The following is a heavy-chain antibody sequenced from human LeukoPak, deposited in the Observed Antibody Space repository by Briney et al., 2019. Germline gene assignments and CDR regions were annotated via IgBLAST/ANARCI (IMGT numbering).Heavy chain of an antibody. V-gene: IGHV4-30-2*01. CDR2: IYHSGSI. CDR1: GGSISSGGYS. J-gene: IGHJ3*02. Sequence: PSQTLSLTCAVSGGSISSGGYSWSWIRQPPGKGLEWIGYIYHSGSIYYNPSLKSRVTISVDRSKNQFSLKLSSVTAADTAVYYCARDSGPHAFDIWGQGTMVTVSS. CDR3: ARDSGPHAFDI. D-gene: IGHD2-15*01.